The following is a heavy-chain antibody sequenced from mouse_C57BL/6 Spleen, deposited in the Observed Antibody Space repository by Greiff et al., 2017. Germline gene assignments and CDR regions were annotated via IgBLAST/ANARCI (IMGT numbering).Heavy chain of an antibody. D-gene: IGHD1-2*01. CDR1: GFTFSSYA. Sequence: EVKLMESGGGLVKPGGSLKLSCAASGFTFSSYAMSWVRQTPEKRLEWVATISDGGSYTYYPDNVKGRFTISRDNAKNNLYLQMSHLKSEDTAMYYCAREGPTTALDYWVQGTTLTVSA. CDR3: AREGPTTALDY. CDR2: ISDGGSYT. V-gene: IGHV5-4*01. J-gene: IGHJ2*01.